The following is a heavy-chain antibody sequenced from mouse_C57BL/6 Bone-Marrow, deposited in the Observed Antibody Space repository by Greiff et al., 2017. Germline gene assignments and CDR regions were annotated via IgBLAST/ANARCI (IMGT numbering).Heavy chain of an antibody. CDR1: GYTFTSYW. Sequence: QVHVKQPGAELVKPGASVKMSCKASGYTFTSYWITWVKQRPGQGLEWIGDIYPGSGSTNYNEKFKSKDTLTVDTSSSTAYMQLSSLTSEYSAVYYCARPYYSNYWYFDVWGTGTTVTVSS. CDR2: IYPGSGST. V-gene: IGHV1-55*01. D-gene: IGHD2-5*01. CDR3: ARPYYSNYWYFDV. J-gene: IGHJ1*03.